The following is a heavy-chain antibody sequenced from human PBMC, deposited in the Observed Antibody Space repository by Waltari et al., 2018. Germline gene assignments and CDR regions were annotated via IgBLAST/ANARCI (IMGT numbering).Heavy chain of an antibody. Sequence: QITLKESGPTLVKPTQTLTLTCTFSGFSLSTSGVGVGWIRQPPGKALEWLALIYWNDDKRYSPSLKSRLTITKDTSKNQVVLTMTNMDPVDTATYYCAHSGSMVQGVIITDCFDYWGQGTLVTVSS. CDR2: IYWNDDK. CDR3: AHSGSMVQGVIITDCFDY. CDR1: GFSLSTSGVG. D-gene: IGHD3-10*01. V-gene: IGHV2-5*01. J-gene: IGHJ4*02.